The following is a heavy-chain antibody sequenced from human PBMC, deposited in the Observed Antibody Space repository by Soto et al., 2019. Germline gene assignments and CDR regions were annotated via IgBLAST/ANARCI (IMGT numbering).Heavy chain of an antibody. CDR1: GFTFSSYS. V-gene: IGHV3-21*01. Sequence: TGGSLRLSCAASGFTFSSYSMNWVRQAPGKGLEWVSSISSSSSYIYYADSVKGRFTISRDNAKNSLYLQMNSLRAEDTAVYYCARDRDYYDSEGMGYWGQGTLVTVSS. J-gene: IGHJ4*02. CDR2: ISSSSSYI. CDR3: ARDRDYYDSEGMGY. D-gene: IGHD3-10*01.